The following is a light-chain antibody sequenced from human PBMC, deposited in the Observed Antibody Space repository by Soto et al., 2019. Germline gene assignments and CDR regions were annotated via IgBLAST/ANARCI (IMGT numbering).Light chain of an antibody. CDR3: QQLNSYPRLT. J-gene: IGKJ4*01. V-gene: IGKV1-9*01. CDR1: QGISSY. CDR2: AAS. Sequence: DIQMTQSPSTLSGSVGDRVTITCRASQGISSYLAWYQQKPGKAPKLLIYAASTLQSGVPSRFSGSGSGTDFTLTISSLQPEDFATYYCQQLNSYPRLTFGGGTKVEIK.